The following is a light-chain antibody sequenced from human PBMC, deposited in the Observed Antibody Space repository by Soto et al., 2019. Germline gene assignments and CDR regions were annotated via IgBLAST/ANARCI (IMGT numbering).Light chain of an antibody. CDR3: ASYTTSSTYV. J-gene: IGLJ1*01. V-gene: IGLV2-14*01. CDR1: SSDVGGYGY. Sequence: QLALPHPAPVPGPPGQPSAIPCPGTSSDVGGYGYVSWYQQQPGKAPKLVISDVSNRPSGVSDRFSGSKSGNTASLTISGLQTEDEADYYCASYTTSSTYVFGTGTKVTVL. CDR2: DVS.